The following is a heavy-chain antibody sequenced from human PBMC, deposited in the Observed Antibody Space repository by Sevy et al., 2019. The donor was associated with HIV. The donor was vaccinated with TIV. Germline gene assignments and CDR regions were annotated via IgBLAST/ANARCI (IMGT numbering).Heavy chain of an antibody. D-gene: IGHD3-10*01. V-gene: IGHV1-69*13. CDR3: ASDKYYYVSGSFDY. Sequence: ASVKVSCKASGGIFRSNAISWVRQAPGQGLEWMGGIIAVFGTTNYAQKFQGRVTVSGDESRSTAYMELSSLRSEDTAVYYCASDKYYYVSGSFDYWGQGTQVTVSS. J-gene: IGHJ4*01. CDR2: IIAVFGTT. CDR1: GGIFRSNA.